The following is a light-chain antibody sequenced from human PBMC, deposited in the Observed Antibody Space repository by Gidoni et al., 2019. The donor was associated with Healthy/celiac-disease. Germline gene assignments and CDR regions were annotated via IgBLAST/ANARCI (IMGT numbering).Light chain of an antibody. J-gene: IGKJ1*01. CDR1: QSISSW. Sequence: DIQMTQSPSTLSASVGDRVTITCRASQSISSWLAWYQQKPGKAPKLLIYKASSLESGVPSRFSGSCSGTEFTLTISSLPPDYFATYYCQQYNSYWTFXQXTKVEIK. CDR2: KAS. CDR3: QQYNSYWT. V-gene: IGKV1-5*03.